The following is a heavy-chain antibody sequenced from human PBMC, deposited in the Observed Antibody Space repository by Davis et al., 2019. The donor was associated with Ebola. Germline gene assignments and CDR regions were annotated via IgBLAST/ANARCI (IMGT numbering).Heavy chain of an antibody. CDR3: ARDDRGSYSPDFDY. CDR2: ISSSSSHI. CDR1: GFTFSIYG. J-gene: IGHJ4*02. D-gene: IGHD1-26*01. V-gene: IGHV3-21*01. Sequence: PGGSLRLSCAASGFTFSIYGMNWVRQAPGKGLEWVSSISSSSSHIYYADSVKGRFTISRDNAKNSLYLQMNSLRAEDTAVYYCARDDRGSYSPDFDYWGQGTLVTVSS.